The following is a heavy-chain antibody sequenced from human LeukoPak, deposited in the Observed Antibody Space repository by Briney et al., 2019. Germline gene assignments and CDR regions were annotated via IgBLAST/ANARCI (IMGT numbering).Heavy chain of an antibody. CDR3: ARAPGRGSYYYYMDV. Sequence: GGSLRLSCAASGFTFSSYAMSWVRQAPGKGLEWVSNISGGGGSGGRTYYADSVKGRFTISRDNSKNTLYLQMNSLRAEDTAVYYCARAPGRGSYYYYMDVWGKGTTVTISS. D-gene: IGHD1-26*01. CDR2: ISGGGGSGGRT. J-gene: IGHJ6*03. CDR1: GFTFSSYA. V-gene: IGHV3-23*01.